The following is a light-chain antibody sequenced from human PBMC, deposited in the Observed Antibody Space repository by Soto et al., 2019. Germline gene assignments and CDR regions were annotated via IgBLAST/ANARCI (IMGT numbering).Light chain of an antibody. V-gene: IGKV1-33*01. CDR3: QQYDNLLT. CDR1: QDISNY. Sequence: DIQSTRSQSSLSSYLVDVVTITCQASQDISNYLNWYQQKPGKAPKLLIYDASNLETGVPSRFSGSGSGTDFTFTISSLQTEDIATYYCQQYDNLLTFGGGTKVDIK. J-gene: IGKJ4*01. CDR2: DAS.